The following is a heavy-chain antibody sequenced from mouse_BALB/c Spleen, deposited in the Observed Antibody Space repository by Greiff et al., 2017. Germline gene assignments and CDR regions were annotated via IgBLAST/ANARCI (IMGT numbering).Heavy chain of an antibody. CDR2: INSNGGST. D-gene: IGHD2-4*01. CDR3: ARGYDYGAWFAY. CDR1: GFTFSSYG. V-gene: IGHV5-6-3*01. J-gene: IGHJ3*01. Sequence: EVNVVESGGGLVQPGGSLKLSCAASGFTFSSYGMSWVRQTPDKRLELVATINSNGGSTYYPDSVKGRFTISRDNAKNTLYLQMSSLKSEDTAMYYSARGYDYGAWFAYWGQGTLVTVSA.